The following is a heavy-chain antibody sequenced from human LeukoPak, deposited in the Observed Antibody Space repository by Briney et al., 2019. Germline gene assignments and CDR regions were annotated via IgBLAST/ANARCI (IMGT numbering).Heavy chain of an antibody. Sequence: GASVIVSCKASAYTFTDYYMHWVRQAPGQGLEWMGWINPKSGSTKYAQKFQGRVTMSRDTPISTGYMELSSLRSDDTAVYYCARDEAASPLNSFDYWGQGTLVTVSS. D-gene: IGHD6-13*01. CDR2: INPKSGST. J-gene: IGHJ4*02. V-gene: IGHV1-2*02. CDR1: AYTFTDYY. CDR3: ARDEAASPLNSFDY.